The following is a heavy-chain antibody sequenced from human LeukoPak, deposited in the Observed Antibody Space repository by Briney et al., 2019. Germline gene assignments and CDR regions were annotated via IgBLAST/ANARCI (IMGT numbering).Heavy chain of an antibody. D-gene: IGHD3-22*01. Sequence: SGTLSLTCALSGGSISSNDWWSWVRQPPGKGLEWIGEIHHSGSTNYNPSLKSRVTISVDTSKNQFSLKLSSVTAADTAVYYCAREDYDSSGYYHYWGQGTLVTVSS. J-gene: IGHJ4*02. V-gene: IGHV4-4*02. CDR3: AREDYDSSGYYHY. CDR1: GGSISSNDW. CDR2: IHHSGST.